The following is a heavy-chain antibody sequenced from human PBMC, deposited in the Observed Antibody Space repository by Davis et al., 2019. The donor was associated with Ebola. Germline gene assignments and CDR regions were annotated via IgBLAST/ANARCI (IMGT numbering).Heavy chain of an antibody. V-gene: IGHV5-51*01. CDR2: IYPGDSDT. CDR1: GYSFTSYW. J-gene: IGHJ5*02. Sequence: GESLKISCKGSGYSFTSYWIGWVRQMPGKGLEWMGIIYPGDSDTRYSPSFQGHVTISADKSISTAYLQWSSLKASDTAMYYCARRSPVLLWFGEREFDPWGQGTLVTVSS. CDR3: ARRSPVLLWFGEREFDP. D-gene: IGHD3-10*01.